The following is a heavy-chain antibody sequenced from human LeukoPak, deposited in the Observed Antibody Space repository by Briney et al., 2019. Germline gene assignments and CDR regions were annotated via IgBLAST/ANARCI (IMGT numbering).Heavy chain of an antibody. CDR2: INHSGST. CDR1: GGSFSDYY. V-gene: IGHV4-34*01. Sequence: SETLSLTCAVYGGSFSDYYWSWIRQPPGKGLEWIGEINHSGSTNYNPSLKSRVTISVDTSKNQFSLKLSSVTAADTAVYYCARDIRYGYRGPGTLVTVSS. D-gene: IGHD3-3*02. J-gene: IGHJ4*02. CDR3: ARDIRYGY.